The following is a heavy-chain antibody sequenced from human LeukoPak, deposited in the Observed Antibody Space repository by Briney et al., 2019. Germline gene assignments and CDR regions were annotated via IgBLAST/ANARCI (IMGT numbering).Heavy chain of an antibody. D-gene: IGHD3-22*01. V-gene: IGHV3-23*01. CDR3: AKDGSYYYDSSGFDY. CDR1: GFTFSSYA. Sequence: GGSLRFSCAASGFTFSSYAMSWVRQAPGKGLEWVSAISGSGGSTYYADSVKGRFTISRDNSKNTLYLQMNSLRAEDTAVYYCAKDGSYYYDSSGFDYWGQGTLVTVSS. CDR2: ISGSGGST. J-gene: IGHJ4*02.